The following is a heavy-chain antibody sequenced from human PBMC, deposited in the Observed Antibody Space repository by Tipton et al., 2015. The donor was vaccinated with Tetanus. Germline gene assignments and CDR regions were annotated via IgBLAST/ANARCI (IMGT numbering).Heavy chain of an antibody. V-gene: IGHV3-30*03. Sequence: QLVQSGGGVVQSGRSLRLSCVASGYNFRNNGMHWVRQAPGKGLEWVAVISNDASHIYYADSVRGRFTMSRENNKNTVHLQMNSLRPDDTAVYYCARDYTSYYAYYGMDVWGQGTTVTVSS. CDR3: ARDYTSYYAYYGMDV. J-gene: IGHJ6*02. CDR1: GYNFRNNG. CDR2: ISNDASHI. D-gene: IGHD3-16*01.